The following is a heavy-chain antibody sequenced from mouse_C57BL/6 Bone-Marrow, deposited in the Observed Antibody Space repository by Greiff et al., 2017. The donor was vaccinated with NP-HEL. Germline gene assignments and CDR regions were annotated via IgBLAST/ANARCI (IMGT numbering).Heavy chain of an antibody. V-gene: IGHV1-9*01. CDR3: ARGENYYGSSYPYWYFDV. D-gene: IGHD1-1*01. Sequence: QVQLKESGAELMKPGASVKLSCKATGYTFTGYWIEWVKQRPGHGLEWIGEILPGSGSTNYNEQFKGKATFTADTSSNTAYMQLSSLTTEDSAIYYCARGENYYGSSYPYWYFDVWGTGTTVTVSS. J-gene: IGHJ1*03. CDR2: ILPGSGST. CDR1: GYTFTGYW.